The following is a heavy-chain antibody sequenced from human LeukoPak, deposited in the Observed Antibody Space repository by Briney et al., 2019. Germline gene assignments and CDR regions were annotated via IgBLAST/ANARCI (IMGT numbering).Heavy chain of an antibody. V-gene: IGHV4-59*08. CDR2: IYYSGGT. D-gene: IGHD5-24*01. CDR3: ARHVTISGPYDASDI. Sequence: PGGSLRLSCAASEFTFSSYTMSWIRQPPGKGLEWIGYIYYSGGTDYNPSLKSRVTISVDTSKNQFSLKLRSVTAADTAVYYYARHVTISGPYDASDIWGQGTMVTVSP. J-gene: IGHJ3*02. CDR1: EFTFSSYT.